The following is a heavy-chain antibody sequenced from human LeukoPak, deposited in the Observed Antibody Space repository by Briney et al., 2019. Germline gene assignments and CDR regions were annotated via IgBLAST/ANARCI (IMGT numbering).Heavy chain of an antibody. CDR2: ISHSGST. CDR1: GGSFSGYY. Sequence: KPSETLSLTCAVYGGSFSGYYWSWIRQPPGKGLEWIGEISHSGSTNYNPSLKSRVTISVDTSKNQFSLKLSSVTAADTAVYYCARGEPHSYYFDYWGQGTLVTVSS. J-gene: IGHJ4*02. CDR3: ARGEPHSYYFDY. V-gene: IGHV4-34*01.